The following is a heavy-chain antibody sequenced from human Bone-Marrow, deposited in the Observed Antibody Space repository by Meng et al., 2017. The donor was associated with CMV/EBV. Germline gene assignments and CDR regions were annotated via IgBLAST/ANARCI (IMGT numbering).Heavy chain of an antibody. CDR1: GGSISSYY. V-gene: IGHV4-59*12. J-gene: IGHJ3*02. CDR3: ARDSSPSWRGDAFDI. CDR2: IYYSGST. Sequence: SETLSLTCTVSGGSISSYYWSWIRQPPGKGLEWIGYIYYSGSTNYNPSLKSRVTISVDTSKNQFSLKLSAVTAADTAMYSCARDSSPSWRGDAFDIWGQGTMVTVSS. D-gene: IGHD2-2*01.